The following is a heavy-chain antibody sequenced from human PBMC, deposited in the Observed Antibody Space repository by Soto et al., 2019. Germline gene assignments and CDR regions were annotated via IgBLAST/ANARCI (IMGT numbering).Heavy chain of an antibody. J-gene: IGHJ3*02. D-gene: IGHD6-6*01. CDR1: GFTFSSYA. CDR3: AKDRIGYSSSPIEAFDI. V-gene: IGHV3-23*01. CDR2: ISGSGGST. Sequence: GGSLRLSCAASGFTFSSYAMSWVHQAPGKGLEWVSAISGSGGSTYYADSVKGRFTISRDNSKNTLYLQMNSLRAEDTAVYYCAKDRIGYSSSPIEAFDIWGQGTMVTVSS.